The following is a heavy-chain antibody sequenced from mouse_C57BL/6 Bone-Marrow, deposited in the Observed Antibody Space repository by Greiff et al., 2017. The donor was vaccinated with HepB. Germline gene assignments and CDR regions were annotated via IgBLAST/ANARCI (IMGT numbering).Heavy chain of an antibody. J-gene: IGHJ3*01. V-gene: IGHV1-5*01. CDR2: IYPGNSDT. D-gene: IGHD2-2*01. CDR3: TGIYYGYESFAY. Sequence: VQLQQSGTVLARPGASVKMSCKTSGYTFTSYWMHWVKQRPGQGLEWIGAIYPGNSDTSYNQKFKGKAKLTAVTSASTAYMELSSLTNEDSAVYYCTGIYYGYESFAYWGQGTLVTVSA. CDR1: GYTFTSYW.